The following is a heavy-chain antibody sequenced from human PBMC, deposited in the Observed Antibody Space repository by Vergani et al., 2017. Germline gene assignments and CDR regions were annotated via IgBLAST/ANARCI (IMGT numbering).Heavy chain of an antibody. J-gene: IGHJ5*02. CDR3: ARGNYYGSGTYVDP. CDR2: RYGGDET. Sequence: ELQLVESGGGLVQPGGSLRLSCAASGSTVSGNYMTWVRQAPGKGLEWVSRRYGGDETYYADSVKGRVTISRDTSKNTLHLQINNLRVDDTAVYYCARGNYYGSGTYVDPWGQGTLVTVSS. D-gene: IGHD3-10*01. V-gene: IGHV3-66*02. CDR1: GSTVSGNY.